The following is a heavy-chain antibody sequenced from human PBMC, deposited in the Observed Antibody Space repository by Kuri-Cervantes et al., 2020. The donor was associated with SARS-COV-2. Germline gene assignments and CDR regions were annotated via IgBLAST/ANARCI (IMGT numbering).Heavy chain of an antibody. CDR2: ISSSSSYS. V-gene: IGHV3-11*06. J-gene: IGHJ6*03. Sequence: GGSLRLFCAASGFIFSDSYMSWVRQAPGKGLEWVSYISSSSSYSYYADSVKGRFTISRDNAKNSLYLQMNSLRAEDTAVYYCARHYGSGSYSFMHVWGKGTPVTVSS. CDR1: GFIFSDSY. D-gene: IGHD3-10*01. CDR3: ARHYGSGSYSFMHV.